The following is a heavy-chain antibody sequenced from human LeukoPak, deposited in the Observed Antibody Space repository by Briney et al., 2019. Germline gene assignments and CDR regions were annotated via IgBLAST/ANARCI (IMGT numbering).Heavy chain of an antibody. V-gene: IGHV4-59*01. J-gene: IGHJ4*02. Sequence: SETLSLTCTVSGGSISSYYWSWIRQPPGKRLEWIGHIYYSGSTNYNPSLKSRVTISVDTSRNQFSLKLRSVTAADTAVYYCARATGDVFSLRGQGTLVTVSS. D-gene: IGHD7-27*01. CDR2: IYYSGST. CDR1: GGSISSYY. CDR3: ARATGDVFSL.